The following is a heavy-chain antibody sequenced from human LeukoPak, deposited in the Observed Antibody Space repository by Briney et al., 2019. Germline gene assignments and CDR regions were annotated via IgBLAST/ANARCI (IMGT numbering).Heavy chain of an antibody. J-gene: IGHJ4*02. CDR2: IYYSGST. D-gene: IGHD3-22*01. Sequence: SETLSLTCTVSGGSISSYYWSWIRQPPGKGLEWIGYIYYSGSTNYNPSLKSRVTISVDTSKNQFSLKLSSVTAADTAVYYCARGYYDSSGYYWDYWGQGTVVTVSS. V-gene: IGHV4-59*01. CDR3: ARGYYDSSGYYWDY. CDR1: GGSISSYY.